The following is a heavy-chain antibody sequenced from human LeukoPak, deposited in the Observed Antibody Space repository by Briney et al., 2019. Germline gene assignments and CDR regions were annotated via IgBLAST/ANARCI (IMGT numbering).Heavy chain of an antibody. CDR3: ARDSGSGSNDY. CDR2: ISAGNGNT. J-gene: IGHJ4*02. CDR1: GYTFTSYA. D-gene: IGHD1-26*01. Sequence: ASVKVSCKASGYTFTSYAIHWVRQAPGQRLEWMGWISAGNGNTKYSQNFQGRVTFISNTSTTTAFMELSSLRSEDAAVYYCARDSGSGSNDYWGQGTLVTVSS. V-gene: IGHV1-3*01.